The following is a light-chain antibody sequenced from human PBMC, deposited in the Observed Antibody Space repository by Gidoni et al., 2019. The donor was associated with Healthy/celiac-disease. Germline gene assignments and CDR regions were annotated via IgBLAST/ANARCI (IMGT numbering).Light chain of an antibody. CDR1: QSVSSY. J-gene: IGKJ1*01. V-gene: IGKV3-11*01. CDR3: QQRSNWWT. Sequence: VLTQSPATLSLSPGERATLSCRASQSVSSYLAWYQQKPGQAPRLLIYDASNRATGIPARFSGSGSGTDFTLTISSLEPEDFAVYYCQQRSNWWTFGQGTKVEIK. CDR2: DAS.